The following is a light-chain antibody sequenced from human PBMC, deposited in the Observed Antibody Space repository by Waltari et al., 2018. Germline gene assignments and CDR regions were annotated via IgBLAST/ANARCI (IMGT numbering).Light chain of an antibody. J-gene: IGLJ2*01. CDR1: RSNIGSNT. CDR2: SNN. V-gene: IGLV1-44*01. Sequence: QSVLTQPPSASGTPGQTVAISCSGTRSNIGSNTVNWYHHVPGTAPKLLIYSNNQRPSGVPDRLSGSKSGSSASLAISGLHSADEGDYYCAVWDDSLNGVAFGGGTKLTVL. CDR3: AVWDDSLNGVA.